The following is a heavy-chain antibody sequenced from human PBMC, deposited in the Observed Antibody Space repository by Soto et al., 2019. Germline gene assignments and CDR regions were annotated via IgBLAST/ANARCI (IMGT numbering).Heavy chain of an antibody. CDR2: ISSGGSII. D-gene: IGHD6-13*01. CDR3: AKRAAAGTRLGRANVDY. V-gene: IGHV3-11*01. Sequence: PGGSLRLSCAASGFTFSDYSMSWIRQAPGKGLECVSYISSGGSIIDYADSVKGRFTISRDNAKNSLYLQMNSLRAEDTAVYYCAKRAAAGTRLGRANVDYWGQGTLVTVSS. CDR1: GFTFSDYS. J-gene: IGHJ4*02.